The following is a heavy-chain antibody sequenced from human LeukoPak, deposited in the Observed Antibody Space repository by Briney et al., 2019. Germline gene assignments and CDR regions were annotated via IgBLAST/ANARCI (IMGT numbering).Heavy chain of an antibody. J-gene: IGHJ4*02. CDR1: GFNFNKYD. Sequence: GGSLRLSCAASGFNFNKYDMHWVRQAPGKGLEWVAVISRDGINKYYEDSVKGQFTISRDNSKSTLFLQMNSLRAEDTAVYYCAKDRSTVGYTYGLDYWGQGTLVTVSS. D-gene: IGHD5-18*01. CDR3: AKDRSTVGYTYGLDY. CDR2: ISRDGINK. V-gene: IGHV3-30*18.